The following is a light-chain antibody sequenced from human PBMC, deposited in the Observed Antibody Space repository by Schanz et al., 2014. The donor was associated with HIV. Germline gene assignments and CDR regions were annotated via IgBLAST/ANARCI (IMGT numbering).Light chain of an antibody. CDR3: QQYATTPLT. Sequence: EIVLTQSPGTLSLSPGERATLSCRASQSVGTILAWYQQKPGQAPRLLIYGASTRATGIPDRFSGSGSGTDFTLTINSLDPEDSAVYYCQQYATTPLTFGQGTRLEIK. CDR2: GAS. J-gene: IGKJ5*01. V-gene: IGKV3-20*01. CDR1: QSVGTI.